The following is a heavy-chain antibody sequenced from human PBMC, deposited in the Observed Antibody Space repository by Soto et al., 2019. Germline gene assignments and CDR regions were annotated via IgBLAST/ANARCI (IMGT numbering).Heavy chain of an antibody. J-gene: IGHJ4*02. CDR3: TRGLADFWSGYFDY. CDR2: INAANGNA. V-gene: IGHV1-3*01. CDR1: GYTFATYA. D-gene: IGHD3-3*01. Sequence: GASVKVSCKASGYTFATYALHWVRQAPGQRLQWMGWINAANGNAKYSRKFQGRVTITRDTSANTAYMELSSLRSEDTAVYYCTRGLADFWSGYFDYWGQGTMVTVYS.